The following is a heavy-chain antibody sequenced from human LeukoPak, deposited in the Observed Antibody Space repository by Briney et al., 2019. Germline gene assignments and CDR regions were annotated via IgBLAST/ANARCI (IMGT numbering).Heavy chain of an antibody. V-gene: IGHV4-39*07. CDR2: IYYSGST. D-gene: IGHD1-7*01. CDR1: GGSISSSSYY. Sequence: PSETLSLTCTVSGGSISSSSYYWGWIRQPPGKGLEWIGSIYYSGSTYYNPSLKSRVTISVDKSKNQFSLKLSSVTAADTAVYYCARKLELHQATDYWGQGTLVTVSS. CDR3: ARKLELHQATDY. J-gene: IGHJ4*02.